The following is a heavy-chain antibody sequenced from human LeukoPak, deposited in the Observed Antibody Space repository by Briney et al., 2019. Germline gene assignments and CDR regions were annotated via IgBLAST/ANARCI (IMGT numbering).Heavy chain of an antibody. CDR1: GFTFSSYE. CDR2: ISSGGGTI. V-gene: IGHV3-48*03. Sequence: QHGGSLRLSCAASGFTFSSYEMDWVRQAPGKGLEWVAYISSGGGTIYYADSVRGRFTISRDIAKNSLYLQMNSLRAEDTAVYYCAKEFTPESSGFDAFDIWGQGTMVTVSS. D-gene: IGHD3-22*01. J-gene: IGHJ3*02. CDR3: AKEFTPESSGFDAFDI.